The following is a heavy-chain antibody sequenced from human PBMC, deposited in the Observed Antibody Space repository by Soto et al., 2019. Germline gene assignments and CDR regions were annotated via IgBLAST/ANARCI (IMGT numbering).Heavy chain of an antibody. V-gene: IGHV3-48*03. Sequence: GGSLRLSCIASVFDFRSYEMNWVRQAPGKGLEWVSNIRANDESIYYADSAKGRVSVSRDNAKNSLFLEMNSLRVDDTAVYYCARETLRDAIDIWGQGTMVTVSS. CDR3: ARETLRDAIDI. J-gene: IGHJ3*02. CDR2: IRANDESI. CDR1: VFDFRSYE.